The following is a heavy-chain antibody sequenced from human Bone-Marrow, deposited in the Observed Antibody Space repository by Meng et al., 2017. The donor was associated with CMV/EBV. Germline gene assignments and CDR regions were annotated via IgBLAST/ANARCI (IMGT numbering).Heavy chain of an antibody. CDR2: ISYDGSNN. CDR1: GFTGFTFSNAW. V-gene: IGHV3-30-3*01. J-gene: IGHJ4*02. D-gene: IGHD3-3*01. CDR3: ARAPQGLFGVAGMGDY. Sequence: GESLKISCVVSGFTGFTFSNAWMSWVRQAPGRGLEWVAVISYDGSNNYYADSVKGRFTISRDNSKNTLFLQMNSLRAEDTAVYYCARAPQGLFGVAGMGDYWGQGTLVTVSS.